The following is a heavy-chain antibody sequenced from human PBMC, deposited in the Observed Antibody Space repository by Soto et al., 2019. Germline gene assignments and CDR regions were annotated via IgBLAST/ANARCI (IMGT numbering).Heavy chain of an antibody. CDR1: GFTFSSYA. Sequence: GGSLRLSCAASGFTFSSYAMSWFRQAPGKGLEWVSAISVSGGSTYYADSVKGRFTISRDNSKSTLYLQMNSLRAEDTAVYYCAKAVKPPKYYYDSSGYGGWFDPWGQGTLVTVSS. CDR2: ISVSGGST. D-gene: IGHD3-22*01. J-gene: IGHJ5*02. CDR3: AKAVKPPKYYYDSSGYGGWFDP. V-gene: IGHV3-23*01.